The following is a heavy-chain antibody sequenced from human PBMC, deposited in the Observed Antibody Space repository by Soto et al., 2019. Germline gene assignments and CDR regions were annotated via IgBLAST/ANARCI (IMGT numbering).Heavy chain of an antibody. CDR1: GGTFSDYA. CDR3: ARDRDHTYDY. V-gene: IGHV1-69*01. Sequence: QVQLVQSGAEVKKPGSSVKVSCTASGGTFSDYAFSWVRQAPGQGLEWMGGIIPMFGTTNYAQKFQGRVTITADESTSTAYMEVTTLRSEDTAVYYCARDRDHTYDYWGQGTLVTVSS. J-gene: IGHJ4*02. CDR2: IIPMFGTT.